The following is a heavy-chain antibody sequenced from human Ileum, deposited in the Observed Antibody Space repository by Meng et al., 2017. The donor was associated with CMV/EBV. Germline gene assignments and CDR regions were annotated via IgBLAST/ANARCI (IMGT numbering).Heavy chain of an antibody. CDR3: AKDLALATISLPLS. CDR2: ISWDSHRI. V-gene: IGHV3-9*01. J-gene: IGHJ5*02. D-gene: IGHD5-12*01. CDR1: GFKFDDYA. Sequence: SLKISCAVSGFKFDDYAMHWVRQAPGKGLEWVSGISWDSHRIAYGDAVRGRFTISRDNAKNSLHLQMNSLRADDTAFYYCAKDLALATISLPLSWGPGTLVTVSS.